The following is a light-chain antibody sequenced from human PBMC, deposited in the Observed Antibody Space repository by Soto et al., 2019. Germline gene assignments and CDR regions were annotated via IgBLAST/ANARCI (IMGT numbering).Light chain of an antibody. CDR2: GVS. Sequence: EIVLTQSPGTLSLSPGERGTLSCRASLTLNSRYLAWYQQKPGQAPTLLIFGVSIRATGISDRFSGSGSGTDFTLTISRLEPDDSAVYYCQQYQHSPQTFGQGTKVDIK. J-gene: IGKJ2*01. V-gene: IGKV3-20*01. CDR3: QQYQHSPQT. CDR1: LTLNSRY.